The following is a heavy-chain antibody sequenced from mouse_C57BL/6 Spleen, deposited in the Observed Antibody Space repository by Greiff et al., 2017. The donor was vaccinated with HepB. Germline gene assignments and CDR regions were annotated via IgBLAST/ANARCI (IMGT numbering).Heavy chain of an antibody. J-gene: IGHJ3*01. V-gene: IGHV7-3*01. D-gene: IGHD1-1*01. Sequence: EVQLVESGGGLVQPGGSLSLSCAASGFTFTDYYMSWVRQPPGKALEWLGFIRNKANGYTTEYSASVKGRFTISRDNSQSILYLQMNALRAEDSATYYCARPSGGSSSFAYWGQGTLVTVSA. CDR1: GFTFTDYY. CDR3: ARPSGGSSSFAY. CDR2: IRNKANGYTT.